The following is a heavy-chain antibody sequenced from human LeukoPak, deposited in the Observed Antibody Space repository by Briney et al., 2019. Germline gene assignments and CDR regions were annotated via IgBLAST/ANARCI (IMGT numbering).Heavy chain of an antibody. J-gene: IGHJ5*02. Sequence: GASVKVSCKASGYTFTSYWIGWVRQMPGKGLEWMGIIYPGDSDTRYSPSFQGQVTISADKSISTAYLQWSSLKASDTAMYYCATYRYYIEGYNWFDPWGQGTLVTVSS. CDR1: GYTFTSYW. D-gene: IGHD3-10*01. CDR2: IYPGDSDT. CDR3: ATYRYYIEGYNWFDP. V-gene: IGHV5-51*01.